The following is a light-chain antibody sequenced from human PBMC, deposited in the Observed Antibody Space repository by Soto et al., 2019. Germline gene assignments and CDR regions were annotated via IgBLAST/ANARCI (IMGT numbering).Light chain of an antibody. CDR1: QSVSSY. CDR3: QQRNDWQVT. Sequence: EVVLTQSPVTLSLSPGERATLSFRASQSVSSYLAWYQQKPGQAPRLLIYDISNRPTGIPARFSGSGSGTDFTLTISSLEPDDFAVYYCQQRNDWQVTFGQGTRLEIK. CDR2: DIS. J-gene: IGKJ5*01. V-gene: IGKV3-11*01.